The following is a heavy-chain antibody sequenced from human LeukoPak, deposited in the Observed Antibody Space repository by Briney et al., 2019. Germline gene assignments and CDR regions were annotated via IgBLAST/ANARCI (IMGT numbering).Heavy chain of an antibody. CDR1: GYTFTSYG. J-gene: IGHJ3*02. Sequence: GASVKVSCKASGYTFTSYGISWVRQAPGQGLEWMGWISAYNGNTNYAQKLQGRVTMTTDTSTSTAYMELRSLRSDDTAVYYCARGPYYDSSGYSWGAFDIWGQGTMVTVSS. V-gene: IGHV1-18*01. CDR3: ARGPYYDSSGYSWGAFDI. CDR2: ISAYNGNT. D-gene: IGHD3-22*01.